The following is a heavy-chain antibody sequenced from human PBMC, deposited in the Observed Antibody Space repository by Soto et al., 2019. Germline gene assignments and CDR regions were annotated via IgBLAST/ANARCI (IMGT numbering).Heavy chain of an antibody. J-gene: IGHJ4*02. D-gene: IGHD2-2*01. CDR3: AKGEDIVLVPDAPIDY. CDR1: GFTFSSYG. Sequence: QVQLVESGGGVVQPGRSLRLSCAASGFTFSSYGMHWVRQAPGKGLEWVAVISYDGSNKYYADSVKGRFTISRDNSKNTLYLQMNSLRAEDTAVYYCAKGEDIVLVPDAPIDYWGQGTLVTVSS. CDR2: ISYDGSNK. V-gene: IGHV3-30*18.